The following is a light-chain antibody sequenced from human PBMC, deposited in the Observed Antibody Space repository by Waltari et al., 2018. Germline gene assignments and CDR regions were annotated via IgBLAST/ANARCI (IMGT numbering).Light chain of an antibody. CDR2: GAS. J-gene: IGKJ5*01. Sequence: EIVLTQSPGSLSLSPGESATLSCRASLTVSNNYVAWYQQKFGLPPSPLIFGASSSAPGIRDRFRGSGSGTGFTLTITSLEPEDFAVQYCQQYGSSPITFGQGTRLEI. CDR1: LTVSNNY. V-gene: IGKV3-20*01. CDR3: QQYGSSPIT.